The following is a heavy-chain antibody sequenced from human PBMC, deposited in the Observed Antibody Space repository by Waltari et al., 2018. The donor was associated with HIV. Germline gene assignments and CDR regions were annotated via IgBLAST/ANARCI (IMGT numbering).Heavy chain of an antibody. CDR1: GFTFRGYN. J-gene: IGHJ2*01. CDR3: ARRQAPYWYFDL. V-gene: IGHV3-21*02. CDR2: ISSSNNNV. Sequence: QLVESGGGMVKAGGALRRSCAASGFTFRGYNMNWVRQVPGKGLEWVSSISSSNNNVFYGDSVKGRFTISRDNAKKSLFLQMNSLRGEDTAIYYCARRQAPYWYFDLWGRGTLVTVSS.